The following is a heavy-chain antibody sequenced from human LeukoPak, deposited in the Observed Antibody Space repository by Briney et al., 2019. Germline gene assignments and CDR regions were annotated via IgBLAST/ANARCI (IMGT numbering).Heavy chain of an antibody. Sequence: GGSLRLSCAASGFTYSSYTLNWLRQPPRKGLAGVSSIIISGSYIYYADSVKGRFTISRDNAKNSLSLQMNSLIAEDTAVYYCARDFGGYCSSGNCYLGYLDYWGQGTLVTVSS. V-gene: IGHV3-21*03. J-gene: IGHJ4*02. CDR1: GFTYSSYT. CDR2: IIISGSYI. CDR3: ARDFGGYCSSGNCYLGYLDY. D-gene: IGHD2-2*01.